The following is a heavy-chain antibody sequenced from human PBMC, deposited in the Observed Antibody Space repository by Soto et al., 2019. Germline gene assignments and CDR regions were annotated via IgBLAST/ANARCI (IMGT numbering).Heavy chain of an antibody. CDR2: ISAYNGNT. V-gene: IGHV1-18*01. J-gene: IGHJ4*02. Sequence: ASVKVSCKASGYTFTSYGISWVRQAPGQGLEWMGWISAYNGNTNYAQKLQGRVTMTTDTSTSTAYMELNSLKTEDTAVYYCTTERGIAVAGTEVYFDYWGQGTLVTVSS. CDR3: TTERGIAVAGTEVYFDY. CDR1: GYTFTSYG. D-gene: IGHD6-19*01.